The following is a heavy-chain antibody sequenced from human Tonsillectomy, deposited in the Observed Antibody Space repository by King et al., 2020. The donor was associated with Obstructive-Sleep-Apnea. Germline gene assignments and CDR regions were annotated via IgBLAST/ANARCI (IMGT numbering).Heavy chain of an antibody. CDR1: GFTFSSYA. J-gene: IGHJ4*02. D-gene: IGHD3-22*01. CDR2: ISGRGGST. Sequence: VQLVESGGGLLQPGGSLRLSCAASGFTFSSYAMSWVRQAPGKGLEWVSGISGRGGSTYYADSVKGRFTISRDNSKNTLYLQMNSLRAEDTAVYYCASFAQWLSAQVDYWGQGTLVTVSS. V-gene: IGHV3-23*04. CDR3: ASFAQWLSAQVDY.